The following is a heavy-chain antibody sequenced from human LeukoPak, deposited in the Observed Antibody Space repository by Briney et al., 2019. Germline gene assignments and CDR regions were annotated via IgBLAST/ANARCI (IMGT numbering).Heavy chain of an antibody. CDR3: ARDRVSSTYSTTYWCFDL. J-gene: IGHJ2*01. Sequence: GGSLRLSCAASGFIVSSNYMSWVRQAPGKGLEWVSVLYSGGSTYYADSVKGRFTISRDDSKNTLYLQMNSLRVEDTAVYYCARDRVSSTYSTTYWCFDLWGRGTLVTVSS. D-gene: IGHD2-2*01. CDR2: LYSGGST. V-gene: IGHV3-53*01. CDR1: GFIVSSNY.